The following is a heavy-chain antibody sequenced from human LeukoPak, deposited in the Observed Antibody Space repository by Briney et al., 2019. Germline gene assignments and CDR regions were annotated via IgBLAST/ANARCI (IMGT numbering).Heavy chain of an antibody. CDR1: GFTFSSYE. J-gene: IGHJ4*02. V-gene: IGHV3-48*03. CDR2: ISSSGSTI. D-gene: IGHD3-16*01. CDR3: ARASPYASYDY. Sequence: PGGSLRLSCAASGFTFSSYEMNWVRQAPGKGLEWVSYISSSGSTIYYADSVKGRFTISRDNAKNSLYLQMNSLRAEDTAVYYCARASPYASYDYWGQGTLVTVSS.